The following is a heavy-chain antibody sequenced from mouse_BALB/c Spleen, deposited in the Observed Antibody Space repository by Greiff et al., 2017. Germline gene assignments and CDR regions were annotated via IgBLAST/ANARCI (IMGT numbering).Heavy chain of an antibody. V-gene: IGHV2-4-1*01. CDR2: IWSGGST. CDR3: ALYYGSSYYAMDY. J-gene: IGHJ4*01. D-gene: IGHD1-1*01. CDR1: GFSLTSYG. Sequence: VQLQQSGPGLVQPSQSLSITCTVSGFSLTSYGVHWVRQSPGKGLEWLGVIWSGGSTDYNAAFISRLSISKDNSKSQVFFKMNSLQADDTAIYYCALYYGSSYYAMDYWGQGTSVTVSS.